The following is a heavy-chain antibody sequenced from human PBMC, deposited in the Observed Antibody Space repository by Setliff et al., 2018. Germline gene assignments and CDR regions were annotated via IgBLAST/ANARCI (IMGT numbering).Heavy chain of an antibody. CDR2: IYYSGST. CDR3: ARQPSSGSYYNPRPYYFDY. Sequence: PSETLSLTCTVSGGSISSNNYYGGWIRQPPGKGLEWIGSIYYSGSTYYNPSLKSRVTISVDTSKNQFSLNLRSVTAADTAVYYCARQPSSGSYYNPRPYYFDYWGQGTLVTVSS. V-gene: IGHV4-39*01. CDR1: GGSISSNNYY. J-gene: IGHJ4*02. D-gene: IGHD3-10*01.